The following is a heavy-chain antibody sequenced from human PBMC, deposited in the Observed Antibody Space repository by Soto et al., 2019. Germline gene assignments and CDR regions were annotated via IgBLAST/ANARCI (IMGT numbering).Heavy chain of an antibody. CDR1: GFTFSSYS. V-gene: IGHV3-48*02. D-gene: IGHD6-13*01. J-gene: IGHJ6*02. Sequence: PGGSLRLSCAASGFTFSSYSMNWVRQAPGKGLEWVSYISSSSSTIYYADSVKGRFTISRDNAKNSLYLQMNSLRDEDTAVYYCARDHGSSSWYFSTYXYYGMDVWGQGTTVTVCS. CDR2: ISSSSSTI. CDR3: ARDHGSSSWYFSTYXYYGMDV.